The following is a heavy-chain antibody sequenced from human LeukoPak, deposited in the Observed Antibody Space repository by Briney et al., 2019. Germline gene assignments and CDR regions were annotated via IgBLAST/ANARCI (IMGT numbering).Heavy chain of an antibody. Sequence: GESLKISCKGSGYSFTSFWIGWVRRLPGKGLEWMGIIYPGDSDTRYSPSFQGQVTISADKSISTAYLQWSSLKASDTAMYYCARRGYGDYVRDWFDPWGQGTLVTVSS. V-gene: IGHV5-51*01. D-gene: IGHD4-17*01. CDR1: GYSFTSFW. CDR2: IYPGDSDT. CDR3: ARRGYGDYVRDWFDP. J-gene: IGHJ5*02.